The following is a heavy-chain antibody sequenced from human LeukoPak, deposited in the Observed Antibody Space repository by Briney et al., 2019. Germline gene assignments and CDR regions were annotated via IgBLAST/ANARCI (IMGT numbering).Heavy chain of an antibody. V-gene: IGHV4-34*01. CDR1: GGSFSGYY. CDR3: VRANFAHTYNFEY. D-gene: IGHD4/OR15-4a*01. J-gene: IGHJ4*02. Sequence: PESLCLTPVLYGGSFSGYYWTWIRQPPGNGLEWIAEINHSGSTNYNPSLTSRVTISVDTSKNQFSLKLSSVTAADTAVYYCVRANFAHTYNFEYRAQGTLVTVSS. CDR2: INHSGST.